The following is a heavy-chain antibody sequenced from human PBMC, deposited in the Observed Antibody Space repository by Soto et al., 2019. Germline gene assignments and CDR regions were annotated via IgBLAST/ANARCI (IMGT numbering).Heavy chain of an antibody. Sequence: PGESLKISCKGSGYSFTDHCIVWVRQMAGKGLEWVGIICPGDSNTIYSPSVQGQVTISADKSISTAYLQWSSLKASDTAMYYCARHHCSGGSCYSYYYYGMDVWGQGTTVTVSS. CDR1: GYSFTDHC. CDR2: ICPGDSNT. CDR3: ARHHCSGGSCYSYYYYGMDV. V-gene: IGHV5-51*01. J-gene: IGHJ6*02. D-gene: IGHD2-15*01.